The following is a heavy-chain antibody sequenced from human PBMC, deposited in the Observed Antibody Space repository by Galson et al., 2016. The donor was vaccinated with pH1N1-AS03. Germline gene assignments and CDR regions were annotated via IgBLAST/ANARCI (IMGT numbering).Heavy chain of an antibody. CDR2: INPYSTNT. CDR1: GYTFTGYY. D-gene: IGHD6-6*01. Sequence: SVKVSCKASGYTFTGYYMHWVRQAPGQGLEWMGRINPYSTNTNYAKKVQDRVTMTADTSTTTAHLDLRNLGSDDTAVYYCARVVAGRPFLIDYWGQGTLVIVSS. J-gene: IGHJ4*02. V-gene: IGHV1-2*06. CDR3: ARVVAGRPFLIDY.